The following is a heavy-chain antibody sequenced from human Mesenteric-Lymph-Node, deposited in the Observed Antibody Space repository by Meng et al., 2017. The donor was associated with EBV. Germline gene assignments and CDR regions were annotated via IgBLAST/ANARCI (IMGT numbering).Heavy chain of an antibody. J-gene: IGHJ4*02. V-gene: IGHV4-30-4*01. CDR2: IDYSGST. CDR1: CGSITSCASN. Sequence: QGPQPEGGPGLVQPSQTLSLTGFVFCGSITSCASNCNSMSQPPGEAVQWLEYIDYSGSTSYNPSLGNRITRPVDTSKNHFSLRLRSVTAAVTAVYYCASYGPCCGYNCPLSSFDHWGQGTLVTVSS. D-gene: IGHD3-22*01. CDR3: ASYGPCCGYNCPLSSFDH.